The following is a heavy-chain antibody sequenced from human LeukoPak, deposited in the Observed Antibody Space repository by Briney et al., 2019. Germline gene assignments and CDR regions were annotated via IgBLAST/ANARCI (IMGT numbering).Heavy chain of an antibody. D-gene: IGHD5/OR15-5a*01. Sequence: QPGRSLRLSCAASGFTFSSDGMHWVRQAPGKGLEWVAVISDDGSNKYYADSVKGRFTISRDNSKNTMYLQMNRLRVEDTAVYYCAEDPLSLWGQGTLVTVSS. CDR2: ISDDGSNK. J-gene: IGHJ4*02. CDR1: GFTFSSDG. V-gene: IGHV3-30*18. CDR3: AEDPLSL.